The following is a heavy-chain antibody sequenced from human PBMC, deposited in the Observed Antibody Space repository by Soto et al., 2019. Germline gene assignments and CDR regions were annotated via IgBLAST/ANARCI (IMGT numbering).Heavy chain of an antibody. J-gene: IGHJ6*02. D-gene: IGHD5-12*01. V-gene: IGHV1-46*01. Sequence: VASVKVSCKASGYTFTSYYMHWVRQAPGQGLEWMGIINPSGGSTSYAQKFQGRVTMTRDTSTSTDYMELSSLRSEDTAVYYCARDHGRDVDKFGMDVWGQGTTVTVS. CDR3: ARDHGRDVDKFGMDV. CDR1: GYTFTSYY. CDR2: INPSGGST.